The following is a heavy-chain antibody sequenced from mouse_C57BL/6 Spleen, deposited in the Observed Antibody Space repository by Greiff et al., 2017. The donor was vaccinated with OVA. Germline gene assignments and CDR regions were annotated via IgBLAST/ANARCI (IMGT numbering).Heavy chain of an antibody. Sequence: QVQLQQSGAELVRPGASVTLSCKASGYTFTDYEMHWVKQTPVHGLEWIGAIDPETGGTAYNQKFKGKAILTADKSSSTAYMERRSLTSEDSAVYYCTRPYYYGSSSHWYFDVWGTGTTVTVSS. V-gene: IGHV1-15*01. CDR3: TRPYYYGSSSHWYFDV. J-gene: IGHJ1*03. CDR2: IDPETGGT. D-gene: IGHD1-1*01. CDR1: GYTFTDYE.